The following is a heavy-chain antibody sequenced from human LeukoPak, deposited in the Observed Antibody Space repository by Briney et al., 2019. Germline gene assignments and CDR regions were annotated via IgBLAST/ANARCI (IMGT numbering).Heavy chain of an antibody. CDR2: IIPIFGTA. CDR3: ARGDSGSRGVLNNWFDP. D-gene: IGHD3-16*01. V-gene: IGHV1-69*13. Sequence: ASVKVSCKASGGTFSSYAISWVRQAPGQGLEWMGGIIPIFGTANYAQKFQGRVTITADESTSTAYMELSSLRSEDTAVYYCARGDSGSRGVLNNWFDPWGQGTLVTVSS. J-gene: IGHJ5*02. CDR1: GGTFSSYA.